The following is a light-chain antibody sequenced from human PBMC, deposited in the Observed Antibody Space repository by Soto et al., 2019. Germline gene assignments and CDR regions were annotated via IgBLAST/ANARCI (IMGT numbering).Light chain of an antibody. Sequence: EIVLTQSPGTLSLSPGERATLSCRASQRFSRSYLAWYQQKPGQAPRLLIYGASSRATGIPDRFSGSGSGTDFTLTISRLEPEDFAVYYCQQYGSSPWTFGQGTKVEIK. J-gene: IGKJ1*01. V-gene: IGKV3-20*01. CDR3: QQYGSSPWT. CDR2: GAS. CDR1: QRFSRSY.